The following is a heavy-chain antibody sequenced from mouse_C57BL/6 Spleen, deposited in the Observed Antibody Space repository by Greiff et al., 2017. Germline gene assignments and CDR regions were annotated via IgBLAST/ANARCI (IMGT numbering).Heavy chain of an antibody. CDR1: GYTFTDYE. V-gene: IGHV1-15*01. J-gene: IGHJ3*01. Sequence: VKLMESGAELVRPGASVTLSCKASGYTFTDYEMHWVKQTPVHGLEWIGAIDPETGGTAYNQKFKGKAILTADKSSSTAYMELRSLTSEDSAVYYCTRGISFAYWGQGTLVTVSA. CDR3: TRGISFAY. CDR2: IDPETGGT.